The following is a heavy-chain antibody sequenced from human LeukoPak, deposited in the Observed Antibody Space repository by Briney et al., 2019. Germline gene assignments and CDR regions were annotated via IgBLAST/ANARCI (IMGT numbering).Heavy chain of an antibody. CDR3: ARGDSPDAFDI. D-gene: IGHD2-15*01. CDR2: MYYNGRF. Sequence: SETLSLTCAVSGASISSGGYSWSWIRQPPGKRLEWVGYMYYNGRFYYNSSLRSRVTISVDTSKNQFSLKLSSVIAADTAVYYCARGDSPDAFDIWGQGTRVTVSS. CDR1: GASISSGGYS. V-gene: IGHV4-30-4*07. J-gene: IGHJ3*02.